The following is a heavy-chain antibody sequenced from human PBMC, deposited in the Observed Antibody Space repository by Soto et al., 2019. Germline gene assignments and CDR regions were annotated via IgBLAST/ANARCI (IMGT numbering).Heavy chain of an antibody. V-gene: IGHV3-48*01. D-gene: IGHD2-15*01. Sequence: PGGSLRLSCAASGFTFSSYSMNWVRQAPGKGLEWVSYISSSSSTIYYADSVKGRFTISRDNAKNSLYLQMNSLRAEDTAVYYCARDPAVAPSGYWGLGTLVTVSS. CDR3: ARDPAVAPSGY. CDR2: ISSSSSTI. J-gene: IGHJ4*02. CDR1: GFTFSSYS.